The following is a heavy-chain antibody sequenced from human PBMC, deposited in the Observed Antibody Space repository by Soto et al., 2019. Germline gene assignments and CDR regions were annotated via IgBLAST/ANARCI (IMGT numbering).Heavy chain of an antibody. CDR3: ARDRDYYDSSGYPLGNWFDP. CDR1: GGTFSSYA. J-gene: IGHJ5*02. D-gene: IGHD3-22*01. V-gene: IGHV1-69*01. CDR2: IIPIFGTA. Sequence: QVQLVQSGAEVKKPGSSVKVSCKASGGTFSSYAISWVRQAPGQGLEWMGGIIPIFGTANYAQKFHGRVTITADESTSTAYMELSSLRSEDTAVYYCARDRDYYDSSGYPLGNWFDPWGQGTLVTVSS.